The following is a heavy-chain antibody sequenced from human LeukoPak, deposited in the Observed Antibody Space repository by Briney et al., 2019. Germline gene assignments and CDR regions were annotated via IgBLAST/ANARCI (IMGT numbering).Heavy chain of an antibody. D-gene: IGHD3-22*01. V-gene: IGHV3-21*01. CDR1: GFTFSSYS. CDR2: ISSSSSYI. CDR3: ARDESSGYWVGSYYYFDY. Sequence: PGGSLRLSCAASGFTFSSYSMNWVRQAPGKGLEWVSSISSSSSYIYYADSVKGRFTISRDNAKNSLYLQMNSLRAEDTAVYYCARDESSGYWVGSYYYFDYWGQGTLVTVSS. J-gene: IGHJ4*02.